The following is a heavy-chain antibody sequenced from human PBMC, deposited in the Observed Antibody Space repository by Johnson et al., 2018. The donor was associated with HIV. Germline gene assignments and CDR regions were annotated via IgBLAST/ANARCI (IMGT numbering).Heavy chain of an antibody. J-gene: IGHJ3*02. CDR1: GFTFSSYA. CDR2: ISGSGGST. Sequence: EVQLVESGGGWVQPGGSLRLSCAASGFTFSSYAMNWVRQAPGKGLEWVSTISGSGGSTYYADSAKGRFTISRDNSKNTLYLQMNSLRAEDTAVYYCAKVRFGGNSLGAFDIWGQGTMVTVSS. V-gene: IGHV3-23*04. D-gene: IGHD4-23*01. CDR3: AKVRFGGNSLGAFDI.